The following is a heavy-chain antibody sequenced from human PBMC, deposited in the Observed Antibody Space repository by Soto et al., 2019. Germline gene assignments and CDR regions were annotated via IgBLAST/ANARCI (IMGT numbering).Heavy chain of an antibody. D-gene: IGHD3-9*01. Sequence: VASGGGLVQPGGSLRLSCVASGFTFTTHDVHWVRDTPGEGLEWVSGIGTLGDTFYAASVKGRFTISREDAKNSLYLQMNSLTVGDTAVYDCVRGRSFDLPSTPPPTFGPWGQGTLVTVSS. V-gene: IGHV3-13*01. J-gene: IGHJ5*02. CDR1: GFTFTTHD. CDR2: IGTLGDT. CDR3: VRGRSFDLPSTPPPTFGP.